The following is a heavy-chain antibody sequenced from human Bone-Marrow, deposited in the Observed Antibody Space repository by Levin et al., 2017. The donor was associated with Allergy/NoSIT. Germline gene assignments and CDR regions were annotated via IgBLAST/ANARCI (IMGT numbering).Heavy chain of an antibody. CDR1: GFTFSNYA. CDR3: AKTNTWLPCFDP. J-gene: IGHJ5*02. D-gene: IGHD1-1*01. Sequence: LSLPCAASGFTFSNYAMHWVRQAPGKGLEWVAVISYDGSTKYYADSVKGRLTISRDNSKNTVYLQMNSLKTEDAAVYYCAKTNTWLPCFDPWGQGTLVTVSS. CDR2: ISYDGSTK. V-gene: IGHV3-30*04.